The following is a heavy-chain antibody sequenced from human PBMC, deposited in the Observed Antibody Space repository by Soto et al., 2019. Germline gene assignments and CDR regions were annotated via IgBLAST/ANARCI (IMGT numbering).Heavy chain of an antibody. CDR2: TYYRSKWYN. Sequence: SQTLSLTCAISGDSVSSNSAAWNWIRQSPSRGLEWLGRTYYRSKWYNDYAVSVKSRITINPDTSKNQFSLQLNSVAPEDTAVYYCARDRGITMVRGVTTPYYYYGMDVWGQGTTVTVSS. CDR1: GDSVSSNSAA. V-gene: IGHV6-1*01. D-gene: IGHD3-10*01. CDR3: ARDRGITMVRGVTTPYYYYGMDV. J-gene: IGHJ6*02.